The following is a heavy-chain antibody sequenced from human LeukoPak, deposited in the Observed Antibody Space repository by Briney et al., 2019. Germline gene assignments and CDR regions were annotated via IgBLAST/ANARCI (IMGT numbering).Heavy chain of an antibody. D-gene: IGHD1-20*01. CDR3: ARRAYNWGAFDI. J-gene: IGHJ3*02. CDR2: ISPSGGDT. Sequence: GGSLRLSCAASGFTFSNAWMSWVRQAPGKGLEWVSTISPSGGDTYYADSVKGRFTISKDISKNTLYLQMNSLRGDDTAVYYCARRAYNWGAFDIWGQGTMVTVSS. CDR1: GFTFSNAW. V-gene: IGHV3-23*01.